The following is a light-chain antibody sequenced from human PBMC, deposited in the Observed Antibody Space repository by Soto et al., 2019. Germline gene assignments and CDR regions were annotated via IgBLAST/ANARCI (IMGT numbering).Light chain of an antibody. V-gene: IGKV3-11*01. Sequence: DIVLTQSAATLSLSRGERATLSCRARQRVXSYFAWYQQKPGQAPRVLXDDASNRATDSPARFSGSGSATDFTLTISSLDPEYFAAYYCQQRSNWPSTVGQGTRLEIK. CDR2: DAS. CDR1: QRVXSY. J-gene: IGKJ5*01. CDR3: QQRSNWPST.